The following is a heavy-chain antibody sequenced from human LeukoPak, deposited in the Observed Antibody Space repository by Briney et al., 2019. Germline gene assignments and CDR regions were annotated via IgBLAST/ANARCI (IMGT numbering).Heavy chain of an antibody. D-gene: IGHD4-23*01. J-gene: IGHJ4*02. CDR3: AKETTVVSLDLDY. Sequence: GGSLRLSCAASGFTFSNYGMHWVRQAPGKGLEWVAAIWYDGSNKYYGDSVKGRFTISRDNSKNTLYLQMNSLRAEDTAVYYCAKETTVVSLDLDYWGQGTLVTVSS. CDR1: GFTFSNYG. V-gene: IGHV3-33*06. CDR2: IWYDGSNK.